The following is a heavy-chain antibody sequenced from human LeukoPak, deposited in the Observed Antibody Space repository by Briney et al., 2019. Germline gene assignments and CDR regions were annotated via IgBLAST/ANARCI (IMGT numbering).Heavy chain of an antibody. CDR1: GFTFSSYD. CDR2: ISSSGSTI. J-gene: IGHJ3*02. D-gene: IGHD2-15*01. V-gene: IGHV3-48*03. Sequence: PGGSLTLSCAASGFTFSSYDMNWVRQAPGKGLEWVSYISSSGSTIYYADSVKGRFTISRDNAKNSLYLEMNSLRAEDTAVYYCAPHYCSGGSCYSAAFDIWGQGTMVTVSS. CDR3: APHYCSGGSCYSAAFDI.